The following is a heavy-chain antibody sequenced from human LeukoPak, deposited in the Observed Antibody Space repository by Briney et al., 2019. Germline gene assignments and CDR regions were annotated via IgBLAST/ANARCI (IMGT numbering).Heavy chain of an antibody. Sequence: GRSLRLSCAASGFTFSIYAMHLVRQAPGKGLEGVAIISYDGTIKDYADSVKGRFTISRDNSKNTLYLQMNSLRAEDTAVYYCARRDFYGGNSLDAFDIWGQGTMVTVSS. D-gene: IGHD4-23*01. CDR3: ARRDFYGGNSLDAFDI. J-gene: IGHJ3*02. V-gene: IGHV3-30-3*01. CDR1: GFTFSIYA. CDR2: ISYDGTIK.